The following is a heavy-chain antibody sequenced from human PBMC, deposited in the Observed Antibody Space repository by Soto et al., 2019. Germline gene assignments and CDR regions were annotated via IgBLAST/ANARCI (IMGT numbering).Heavy chain of an antibody. CDR3: ARGGGVGVAGSAAFDM. Sequence: QLHLVQSGAVVKKPGASVTVSCSASGYPVTAYYMHWVRQAPGRGLEWMGVINPATGAAKYTQTFHGRVTMTRYTSTSTVFMELSGLTSEDTAVFYCARGGGVGVAGSAAFDMWGQGTLVTVSS. CDR2: INPATGAA. J-gene: IGHJ3*02. D-gene: IGHD3-3*01. V-gene: IGHV1-46*01. CDR1: GYPVTAYY.